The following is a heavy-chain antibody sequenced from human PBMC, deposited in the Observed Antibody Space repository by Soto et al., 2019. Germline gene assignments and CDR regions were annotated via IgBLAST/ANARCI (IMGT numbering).Heavy chain of an antibody. CDR3: ATWHEREHAFDV. Sequence: DVQLGESVGGLIQPGESLRLSCAAFGLTISGKKYVAWVRQAPGKGLEWVSALYDVDGSFYADSVTGRFTTSSDSSKTTVYLQMNDLRPDDTAVYYCATWHEREHAFDVWGQGTTVTISS. CDR1: GLTISGKKY. J-gene: IGHJ3*01. V-gene: IGHV3-53*01. D-gene: IGHD1-1*01. CDR2: LYDVDGS.